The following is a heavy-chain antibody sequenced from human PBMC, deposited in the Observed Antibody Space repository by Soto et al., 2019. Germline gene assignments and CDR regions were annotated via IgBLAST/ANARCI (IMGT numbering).Heavy chain of an antibody. J-gene: IGHJ4*02. CDR3: ARDLSRLDY. D-gene: IGHD6-19*01. Sequence: QVQLVQSGAEVKKPGASVKVSCKASGYTFSNYAFSWVRQAPGQGLEWMGWIGTYNGITNYSQKFQDRVTLTTDTSTSTAYMELRSLRSDDPAVYYCARDLSRLDYWGQGTRVIVSS. V-gene: IGHV1-18*01. CDR1: GYTFSNYA. CDR2: IGTYNGIT.